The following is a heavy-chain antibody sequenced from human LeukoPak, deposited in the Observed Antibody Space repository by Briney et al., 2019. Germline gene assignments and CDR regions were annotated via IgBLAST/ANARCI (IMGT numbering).Heavy chain of an antibody. Sequence: ASVKVSCKASGYTFTSYGISWVRQAPGQGLEWMGWISAYNGNTNYAQKLQGRVTMTTDTSTSTAYMELRSLRSDDTAVYYCARAINYDILTGYWGYDYWGQGTLVTVSS. V-gene: IGHV1-18*01. CDR2: ISAYNGNT. J-gene: IGHJ4*02. D-gene: IGHD3-9*01. CDR1: GYTFTSYG. CDR3: ARAINYDILTGYWGYDY.